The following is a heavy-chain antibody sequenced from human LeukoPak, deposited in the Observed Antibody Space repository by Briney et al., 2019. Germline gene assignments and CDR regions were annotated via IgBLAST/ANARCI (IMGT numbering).Heavy chain of an antibody. CDR3: ARGGPRYNWNSAAWFDP. V-gene: IGHV4-39*07. Sequence: SETLSLTCTVSGGSISSTNYYWGWIRQPPGKGLEWIGSIYYSGNTYYNPSLKSRVTISVDTSKNQFSLKLSSVTAADTAVYYCARGGPRYNWNSAAWFDPWGQGTLVTVSS. D-gene: IGHD1-7*01. J-gene: IGHJ5*02. CDR1: GGSISSTNYY. CDR2: IYYSGNT.